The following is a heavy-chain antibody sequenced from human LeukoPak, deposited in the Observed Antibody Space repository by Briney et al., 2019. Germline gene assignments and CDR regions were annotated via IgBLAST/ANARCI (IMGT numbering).Heavy chain of an antibody. V-gene: IGHV4-59*01. Sequence: SETLSLTCTVSGGSLTNYYWNWVRQYPGKGLEWIGYIYSSGITSYNPSLKSRVTISVDTSKNQFSLRLNSVTSADTAIYYCARDRPLAIRGFDYWGRGTLVTVSS. CDR1: GGSLTNYY. J-gene: IGHJ4*02. CDR3: ARDRPLAIRGFDY. CDR2: IYSSGIT. D-gene: IGHD5-12*01.